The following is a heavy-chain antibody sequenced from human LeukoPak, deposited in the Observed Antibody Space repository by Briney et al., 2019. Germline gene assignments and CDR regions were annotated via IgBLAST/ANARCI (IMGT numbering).Heavy chain of an antibody. Sequence: PGGSLRRSCAASGFTVSRNYMSWLRQAPGKGLEWFSLTYSDGSTSYTESVKGRFTISRDNSKNTLSLQLNSLRAEDTAVYYCARDGGSSTKEPTGGYYYYGMDVWGQGTTVTVSS. J-gene: IGHJ6*02. V-gene: IGHV3-53*01. CDR2: TYSDGST. CDR1: GFTVSRNY. CDR3: ARDGGSSTKEPTGGYYYYGMDV. D-gene: IGHD1-1*01.